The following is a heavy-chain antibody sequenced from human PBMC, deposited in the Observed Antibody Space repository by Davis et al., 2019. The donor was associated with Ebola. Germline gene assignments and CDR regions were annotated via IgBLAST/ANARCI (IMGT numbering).Heavy chain of an antibody. CDR3: ARGGGYGGYGMDV. J-gene: IGHJ6*02. CDR1: GVSFSGYY. Sequence: MPGGSLTLSCAVYGVSFSGYYWNWIRQPPGKGLEWIGEINHRGRTNYNPSIKSRVTMSVDTSKNQFSLRVRSVTAADTAVYYCARGGGYGGYGMDVWGQGTTVTVSS. CDR2: INHRGRT. D-gene: IGHD6-25*01. V-gene: IGHV4-34*01.